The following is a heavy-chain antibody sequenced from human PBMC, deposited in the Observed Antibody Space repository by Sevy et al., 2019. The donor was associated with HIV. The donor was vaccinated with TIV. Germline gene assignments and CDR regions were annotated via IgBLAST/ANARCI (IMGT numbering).Heavy chain of an antibody. CDR3: AREYCSGGSCYHDAFDI. J-gene: IGHJ3*02. CDR2: IWYDGSNK. CDR1: GFTFSSYG. V-gene: IGHV3-33*01. D-gene: IGHD2-15*01. Sequence: GGSLRLSCAASGFTFSSYGMHWVRQAPGKGLEWVAVIWYDGSNKYYADSVKGRFTISRDNSKNTLYLQMNSLRAEDTAVYYCAREYCSGGSCYHDAFDIWGQGTMVTVSS.